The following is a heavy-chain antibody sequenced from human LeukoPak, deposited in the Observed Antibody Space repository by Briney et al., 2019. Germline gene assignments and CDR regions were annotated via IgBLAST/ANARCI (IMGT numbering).Heavy chain of an antibody. V-gene: IGHV3-64*01. D-gene: IGHD1-26*01. CDR2: ISSNGGST. CDR3: ARDGIVGATTVPFDY. J-gene: IGHJ4*02. Sequence: GGSLRLSCAASGFTFSSYAMHWVRQAPGKGLEYVSAISSNGGSTYYANSVKGRFTISRDNSKNTLYLQMGSLRAEDMAVYYCARDGIVGATTVPFDYWGQGTLVTVSS. CDR1: GFTFSSYA.